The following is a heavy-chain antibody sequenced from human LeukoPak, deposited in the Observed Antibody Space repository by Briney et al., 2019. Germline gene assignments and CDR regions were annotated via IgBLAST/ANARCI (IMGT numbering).Heavy chain of an antibody. CDR2: ISAYNGNT. J-gene: IGHJ3*02. V-gene: IGHV1-18*01. D-gene: IGHD1-26*01. Sequence: ASVKVSCKASGYTFTSYGISWVRQAPGQGLEWMGWISAYNGNTNYAQKLQGRVTMTTDTSTSTAYMELRSLRSDDTAVYYCARDVVWLGSYFGDDAFDIWGQGTMVTVSS. CDR1: GYTFTSYG. CDR3: ARDVVWLGSYFGDDAFDI.